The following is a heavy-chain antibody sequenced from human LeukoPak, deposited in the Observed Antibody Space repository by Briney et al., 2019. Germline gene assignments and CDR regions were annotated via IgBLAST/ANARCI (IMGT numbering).Heavy chain of an antibody. V-gene: IGHV3-30*04. CDR1: GFTFSSYA. CDR2: ISYDGSNK. CDR3: ARDRAARRLTLYYYYYMDV. D-gene: IGHD6-6*01. Sequence: PGGSLRLSCAASGFTFSSYAMHWVRQAPGKGLEWVAVISYDGSNKYYADSVKGRFTISRDNSKNTLYLQMNSLRAEDTAVYYCARDRAARRLTLYYYYYMDVWGKGTTVTVSS. J-gene: IGHJ6*03.